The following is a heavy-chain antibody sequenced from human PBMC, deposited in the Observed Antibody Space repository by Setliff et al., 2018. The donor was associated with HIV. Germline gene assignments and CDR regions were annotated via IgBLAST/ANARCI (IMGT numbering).Heavy chain of an antibody. D-gene: IGHD2-2*01. CDR3: ARDHCSSSGCYEYSYYGMDV. CDR1: GYTFTGYY. V-gene: IGHV1-46*01. CDR2: INPSGGST. Sequence: GASVKVSCKASGYTFTGYYMHWVRQAPGQGLEWMGIINPSGGSTSYAQKFQGRVTMTRDTSTSTAYMELRSLRSDDTAVYYCARDHCSSSGCYEYSYYGMDVWGQGTTVTVSS. J-gene: IGHJ6*02.